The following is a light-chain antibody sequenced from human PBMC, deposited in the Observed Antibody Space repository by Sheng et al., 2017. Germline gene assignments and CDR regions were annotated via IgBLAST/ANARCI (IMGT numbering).Light chain of an antibody. CDR1: SSDVGGYNY. CDR3: SSYTSSSTWV. CDR2: DVS. V-gene: IGLV2-14*01. J-gene: IGLJ3*02. Sequence: QSALTQPASVSGSPGQSITISCTGTSSDVGGYNYVSWYQQHPGKAPKLMIYDVSKRPSGVSNRFSGSKSGNTASLTISGLQAEDEADYYCSSYTSSSTWVFGGGTKLTRP.